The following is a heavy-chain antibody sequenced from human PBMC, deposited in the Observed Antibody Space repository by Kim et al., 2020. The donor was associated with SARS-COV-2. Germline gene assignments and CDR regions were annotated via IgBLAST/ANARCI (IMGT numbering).Heavy chain of an antibody. CDR3: ATSCSITSCHWFDP. V-gene: IGHV1-24*01. Sequence: ASVKVSCKVSGYTLTELSMHWVRQAPGKGLEWMGGFDPEDGETIYAQKFQGRVTMTEDTSTDTAYMELRSLRSEDTAVYYCATSCSITSCHWFDPWGQGTLVTVSS. D-gene: IGHD2-2*01. J-gene: IGHJ5*02. CDR2: FDPEDGET. CDR1: GYTLTELS.